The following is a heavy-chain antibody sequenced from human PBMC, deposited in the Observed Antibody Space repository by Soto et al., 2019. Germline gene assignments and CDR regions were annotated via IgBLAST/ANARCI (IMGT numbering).Heavy chain of an antibody. Sequence: PGGSLRLSCAASGFTFSSYSMNWVRQAPGKGLEWVSYISSSSSTIYYADSVKGRFTISRDNSKNTLYLQMNSLRAEDTAVYYCAKDSRITMVRGVVIPPGYWGQGTLVTVSS. CDR3: AKDSRITMVRGVVIPPGY. CDR2: ISSSSSTI. J-gene: IGHJ4*02. V-gene: IGHV3-48*01. D-gene: IGHD3-10*01. CDR1: GFTFSSYS.